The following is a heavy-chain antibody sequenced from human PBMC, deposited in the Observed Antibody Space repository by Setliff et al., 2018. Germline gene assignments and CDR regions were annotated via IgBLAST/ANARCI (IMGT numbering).Heavy chain of an antibody. Sequence: TGESLTISCAASGFSFSGHEMNWVRQAPGKGLEWISSISTLGGAIYYADSVKGRFTISRDNAKNSLYLQMNNLRAEDTAVYYCARVRYSGFDYWGQGTLVTVSS. CDR1: GFSFSGHE. J-gene: IGHJ4*02. V-gene: IGHV3-48*03. CDR2: ISTLGGAI. CDR3: ARVRYSGFDY. D-gene: IGHD5-12*01.